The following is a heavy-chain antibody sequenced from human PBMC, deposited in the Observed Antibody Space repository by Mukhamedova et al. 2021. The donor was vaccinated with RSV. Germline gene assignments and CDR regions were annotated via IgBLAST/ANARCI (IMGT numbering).Heavy chain of an antibody. D-gene: IGHD3-10*01. V-gene: IGHV1-46*01. CDR2: NPSGGST. Sequence: NPSGGSTSYAQKFQGRVTMTRDTSTSTVYMELSSLRSEDTAMYYCARDPGFTGYYFDYWGQGTLVTVSS. J-gene: IGHJ4*02. CDR3: ARDPGFTGYYFDY.